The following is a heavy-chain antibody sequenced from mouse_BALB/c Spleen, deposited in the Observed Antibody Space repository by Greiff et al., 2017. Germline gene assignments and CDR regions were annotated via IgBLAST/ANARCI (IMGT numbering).Heavy chain of an antibody. D-gene: IGHD1-1*01. V-gene: IGHV14-1*02. J-gene: IGHJ2*01. CDR1: GFNIKDYY. Sequence: EVKLMESGAELVRPGALVKLSCKASGFNIKDYYMHWVKQRPEQGLEWIGWIDPENGNTIYDPKFQGKASITADTSSNTAYLQLSSLTSEDTAVYYCARGTTVGDYWGQGTTLTVSS. CDR3: ARGTTVGDY. CDR2: IDPENGNT.